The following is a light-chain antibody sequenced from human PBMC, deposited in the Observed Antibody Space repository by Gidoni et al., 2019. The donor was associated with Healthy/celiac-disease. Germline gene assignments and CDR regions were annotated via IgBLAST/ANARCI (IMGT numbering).Light chain of an antibody. CDR2: QDR. CDR1: KLGDKY. J-gene: IGLJ2*01. CDR3: QAWDSSTVV. Sequence: SSELTQPPSVSVSPGQTARIPCSGDKLGDKYAFWYQQKTGQSPVLVIYQDRKRPSGLPERFYGFKYGNTATLTISGTQAMDEADYYCQAWDSSTVVFGGGTKLTVL. V-gene: IGLV3-1*01.